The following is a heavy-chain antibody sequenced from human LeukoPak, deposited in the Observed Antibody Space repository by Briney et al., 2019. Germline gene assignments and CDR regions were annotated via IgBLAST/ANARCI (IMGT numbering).Heavy chain of an antibody. Sequence: ASVKVSCKASGYTFTSYGISWVRQAPGQGLEWMGWISAYNGNTNYAQKLQGRVTMTTDTSTSTAYMELRSLRSDDTAVYYCASDGGGVSCSSTSCIEVNWFDPWGQGTLVTVSS. J-gene: IGHJ5*02. V-gene: IGHV1-18*01. CDR1: GYTFTSYG. D-gene: IGHD2-2*01. CDR3: ASDGGGVSCSSTSCIEVNWFDP. CDR2: ISAYNGNT.